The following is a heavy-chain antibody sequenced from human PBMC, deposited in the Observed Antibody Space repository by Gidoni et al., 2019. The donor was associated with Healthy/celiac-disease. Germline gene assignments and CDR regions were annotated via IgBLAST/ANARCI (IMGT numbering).Heavy chain of an antibody. Sequence: QVQLVESGGGVVQPGRSLRLSCAASGFTFSSYGRHWVRQAPGKGLEWVAVISYDGSNKYYADSVKGRFTISRDNSKNTLYLQMNSLRAEDTAVYYCAKEWALLWFGELLTYIDYWGQGTLVTVSS. V-gene: IGHV3-30*18. J-gene: IGHJ4*02. CDR1: GFTFSSYG. D-gene: IGHD3-10*01. CDR2: ISYDGSNK. CDR3: AKEWALLWFGELLTYIDY.